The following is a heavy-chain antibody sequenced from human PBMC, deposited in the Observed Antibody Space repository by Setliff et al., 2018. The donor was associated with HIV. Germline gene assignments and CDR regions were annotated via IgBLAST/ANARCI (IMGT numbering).Heavy chain of an antibody. J-gene: IGHJ3*02. CDR2: IYYSGST. CDR1: GGSISSSTYY. Sequence: SETLSLTCSVSGGSISSSTYYWGWIRQPPGKGLEWIGSIYYSGSTYYNPSLKSRVTISVDTSKNQFSLKLSSVTAADTAVYYCARRQQLWLLYAFDIWGQGTMVTVSS. D-gene: IGHD5-18*01. V-gene: IGHV4-39*01. CDR3: ARRQQLWLLYAFDI.